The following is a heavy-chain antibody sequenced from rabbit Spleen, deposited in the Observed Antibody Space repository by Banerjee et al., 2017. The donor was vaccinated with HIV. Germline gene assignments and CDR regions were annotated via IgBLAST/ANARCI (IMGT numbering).Heavy chain of an antibody. CDR3: ARDTSSSFSSYGMDL. Sequence: QEQLEESGGGLVKPEGSLTLTCKASGFSFSDRDVMCWVRQAPGKGLEWIACINTYTAKSVYASWATGRFTISRTSSTTVFLQMTSLTAADTATYFCARDTSSSFSSYGMDLWGPGPWSPS. D-gene: IGHD1-1*01. CDR1: GFSFSDRDV. V-gene: IGHV1S45*01. J-gene: IGHJ6*01. CDR2: INTYTAKS.